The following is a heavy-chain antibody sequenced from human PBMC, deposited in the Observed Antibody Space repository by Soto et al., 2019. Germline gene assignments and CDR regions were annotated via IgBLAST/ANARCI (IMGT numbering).Heavy chain of an antibody. J-gene: IGHJ6*02. D-gene: IGHD2-15*01. V-gene: IGHV3-23*01. CDR3: AKGDSARYYYGMDV. Sequence: GGSLRLSCVASGFTFSSYAMSWVRQAPGKGLEWVSAISGSGGSTYYADSVKGRFTISRDNSKNTLYLQMNSLRAEDTAVYYCAKGDSARYYYGMDVWGQGTTVTVSS. CDR2: ISGSGGST. CDR1: GFTFSSYA.